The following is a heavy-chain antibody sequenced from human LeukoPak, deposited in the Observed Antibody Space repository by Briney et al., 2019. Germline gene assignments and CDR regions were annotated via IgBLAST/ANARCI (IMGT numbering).Heavy chain of an antibody. CDR2: ISAYNGNT. D-gene: IGHD5-18*01. CDR1: GYTFTSYG. Sequence: ASVKVSCKASGYTFTSYGISWVRQAPGQGLEWMGWISAYNGNTNYAQKLQGRVTMTTDTSTSTAYMELRSLRSDDTAVYYCARDPGGLYSYGAYYYYGMDVWGQGTTVTVSS. V-gene: IGHV1-18*01. CDR3: ARDPGGLYSYGAYYYYGMDV. J-gene: IGHJ6*02.